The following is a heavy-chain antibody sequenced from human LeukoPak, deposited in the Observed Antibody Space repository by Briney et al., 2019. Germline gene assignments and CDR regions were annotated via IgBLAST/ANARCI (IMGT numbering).Heavy chain of an antibody. CDR1: GYTFTGYY. D-gene: IGHD3-22*01. Sequence: ASVKVSCKASGYTFTGYYMHWVRQAPGQGLEWMGRINPNSGGTNYAQKFQGRVTMTRDTSISTAYMELSRLRSGDTAVYYCARAYYYDSSGYYFILDYWGQGTLVTVSS. J-gene: IGHJ4*02. V-gene: IGHV1-2*06. CDR3: ARAYYYDSSGYYFILDY. CDR2: INPNSGGT.